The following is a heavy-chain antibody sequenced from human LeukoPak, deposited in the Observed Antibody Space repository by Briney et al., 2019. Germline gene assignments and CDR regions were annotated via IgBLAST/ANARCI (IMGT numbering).Heavy chain of an antibody. Sequence: PSETLSLTCTVSGGSISSGSFYWSRIRQPAGKGLEWIGRIYTTGRTNYNPSLKSRVTISVDTSKNQFSLKLSSVTAADTAVYYCARGAVVVPNWFDPWGQGTLVTVSS. CDR1: GGSISSGSFY. J-gene: IGHJ5*02. CDR2: IYTTGRT. CDR3: ARGAVVVPNWFDP. D-gene: IGHD2-2*01. V-gene: IGHV4-61*02.